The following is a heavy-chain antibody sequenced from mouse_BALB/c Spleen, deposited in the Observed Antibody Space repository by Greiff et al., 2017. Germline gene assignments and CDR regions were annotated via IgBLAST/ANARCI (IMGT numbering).Heavy chain of an antibody. CDR2: IWSGGST. D-gene: IGHD1-1*01. CDR1: GFSLTSYG. CDR3: ARWDYYCSSSYYYAMDY. J-gene: IGHJ4*01. V-gene: IGHV2-2*02. Sequence: VQLQQSGPGLVQPSQSLSITCTVSGFSLTSYGVHWVRQSPGKGLEWLGVIWSGGSTDYNAAFISRLSISKDNSKSQVFFKMNSLQANDTSIYYCARWDYYCSSSYYYAMDYWGQGTSVTVSS.